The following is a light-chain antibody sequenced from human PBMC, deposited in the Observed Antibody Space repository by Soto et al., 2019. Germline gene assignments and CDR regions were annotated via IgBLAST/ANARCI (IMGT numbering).Light chain of an antibody. Sequence: QSVLTQPASVSGSPGQSITISCTGTSSDVGGYNYVSWYQQHPGKAPKLMIYEVSNRPSGVSNRFSGSKSGTSASLAISGLQSEDEADYYCAAWDDSLNGPYVFGTGTKVTVL. CDR1: SSDVGGYNY. V-gene: IGLV2-14*01. CDR2: EVS. J-gene: IGLJ1*01. CDR3: AAWDDSLNGPYV.